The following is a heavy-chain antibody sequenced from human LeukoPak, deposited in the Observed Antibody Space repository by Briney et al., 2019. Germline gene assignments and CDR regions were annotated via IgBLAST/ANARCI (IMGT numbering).Heavy chain of an antibody. J-gene: IGHJ6*03. CDR3: AKDVTGDYYYYYMDV. Sequence: PGGSLRLSCAASGVTFSSYAMSWVRQAPGKGLEWVSAISGSGGSTYYADSVKGRFTSAGDNSKNTLYLQMNSLRAEDTAVYYCAKDVTGDYYYYYMDVWGKGTTVTVSS. CDR2: ISGSGGST. D-gene: IGHD7-27*01. V-gene: IGHV3-23*01. CDR1: GVTFSSYA.